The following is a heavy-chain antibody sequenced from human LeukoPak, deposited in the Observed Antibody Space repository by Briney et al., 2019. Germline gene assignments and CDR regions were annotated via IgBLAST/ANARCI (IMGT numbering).Heavy chain of an antibody. CDR1: GFTFSSYS. CDR2: ISSSSSTI. CDR3: ARDPSYGDYDGSSYYFDY. Sequence: GGSLRLSCAASGFTFSSYSMNWVRQAPGKGLEWVSYISSSSSTIYYADSVKGRFTISRDNAKNSLYLQMNSLRAEDTAVYYCARDPSYGDYDGSSYYFDYWGQGTLVTVSS. V-gene: IGHV3-48*01. J-gene: IGHJ4*02. D-gene: IGHD4-17*01.